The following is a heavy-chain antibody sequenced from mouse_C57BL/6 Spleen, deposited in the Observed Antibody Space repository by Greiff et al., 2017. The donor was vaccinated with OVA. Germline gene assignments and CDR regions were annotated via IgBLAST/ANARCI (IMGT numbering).Heavy chain of an antibody. CDR3: ARGDGTGGY. CDR2: IDPSDSYT. D-gene: IGHD4-1*01. V-gene: IGHV1-50*01. J-gene: IGHJ2*01. CDR1: GYTFTSYW. Sequence: VQLQQPGAELVKLGASVKLSCKASGYTFTSYWMQWVKQRPGQGLEWIGEIDPSDSYTNYNQKFKGKATLTVDTSSSTAYMQLSSLTSEDSAVYYCARGDGTGGYWGQGTTLTVSS.